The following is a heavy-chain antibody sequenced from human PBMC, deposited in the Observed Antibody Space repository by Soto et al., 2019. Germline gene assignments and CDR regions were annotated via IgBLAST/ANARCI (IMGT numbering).Heavy chain of an antibody. Sequence: SETLSLTCAVYGGSFSGYYWSWIRQPPGKGLEWIGEINHSGSTNYNPSLKSRVTISVDTSKNQFSLKLSSVTAADTAVYYCARTSPDSSRGDYWGQGTLVTSPQ. CDR2: INHSGST. D-gene: IGHD6-13*01. CDR1: GGSFSGYY. J-gene: IGHJ4*02. V-gene: IGHV4-34*01. CDR3: ARTSPDSSRGDY.